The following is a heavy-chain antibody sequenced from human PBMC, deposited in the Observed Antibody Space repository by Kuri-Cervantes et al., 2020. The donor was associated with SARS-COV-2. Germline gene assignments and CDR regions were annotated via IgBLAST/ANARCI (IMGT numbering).Heavy chain of an antibody. CDR2: ISYDGSNK. Sequence: GGSLRLSCAASGFTFSSYAMHWVRQAPGKGLEWVAVISYDGSNKYYADSVKGRFTISRDNSKNTLYLQMNSLRAEDTSVYYCAGVGCGNSDAFDIWGQGTMVTVSS. J-gene: IGHJ3*02. V-gene: IGHV3-30-3*01. D-gene: IGHD4-23*01. CDR3: AGVGCGNSDAFDI. CDR1: GFTFSSYA.